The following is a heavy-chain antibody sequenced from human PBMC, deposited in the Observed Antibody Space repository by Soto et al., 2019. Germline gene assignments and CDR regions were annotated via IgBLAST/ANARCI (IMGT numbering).Heavy chain of an antibody. CDR3: ARDLVASSSSWYGYYYYYGMDV. D-gene: IGHD6-13*01. CDR1: GFTFSDYY. J-gene: IGHJ6*02. Sequence: GGSLRLSCAASGFTFSDYYMSWIRQAPGKGLEWVSYISSSGSTIYYADSVKGRFTISRDNAKNSLYLQMNSLRAEDTAVYYCARDLVASSSSWYGYYYYYGMDVWGQGTTVTASS. V-gene: IGHV3-11*01. CDR2: ISSSGSTI.